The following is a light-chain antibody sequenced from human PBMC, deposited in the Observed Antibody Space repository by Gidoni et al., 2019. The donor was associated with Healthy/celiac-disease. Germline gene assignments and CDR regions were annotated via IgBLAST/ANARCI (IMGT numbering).Light chain of an antibody. J-gene: IGLJ2*01. CDR2: EGS. CDR1: RRAVGSYNL. CDR3: CSYAGSSTFVI. Sequence: QSALTQPASVSGSPGQSSTISCTGTRRAVGSYNLVSWYQQHPGKAPKLMIYEGSKRPSGVSNRFSGSKSGNTASLTISGLQAEDEADYYCCSYAGSSTFVIFGGGTKLTX. V-gene: IGLV2-23*03.